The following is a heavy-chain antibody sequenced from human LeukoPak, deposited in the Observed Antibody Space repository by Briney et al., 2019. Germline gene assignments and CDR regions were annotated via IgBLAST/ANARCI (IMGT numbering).Heavy chain of an antibody. D-gene: IGHD3-10*01. J-gene: IGHJ4*02. V-gene: IGHV3-20*04. CDR2: INRNGDRT. Sequence: PGGSLRLSCAGSGFNLDDYGMTWVRQVPGKGLEWVSGINRNGDRTGYADSVKGRFTISRDSAKNSLYLQMNSLRAEDTAVYFCARASGDYYGSRSYWGNYYFDYWGQGTLVTVSS. CDR3: ARASGDYYGSRSYWGNYYFDY. CDR1: GFNLDDYG.